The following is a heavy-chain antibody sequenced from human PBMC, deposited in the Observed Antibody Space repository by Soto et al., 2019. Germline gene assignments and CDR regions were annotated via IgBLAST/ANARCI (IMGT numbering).Heavy chain of an antibody. V-gene: IGHV3-30-3*01. Sequence: QVQLVESGGGVVQPGRSLRLSCAASGFTFSSYAMHWVRQAPGKGLEWVAVISYDGSNKYYADSVKARFTISRDNSKNTLYLQMNSLRAEDTAVYYCARDKGRVFDYWGQGTLVTVSS. J-gene: IGHJ4*02. CDR2: ISYDGSNK. CDR1: GFTFSSYA. CDR3: ARDKGRVFDY.